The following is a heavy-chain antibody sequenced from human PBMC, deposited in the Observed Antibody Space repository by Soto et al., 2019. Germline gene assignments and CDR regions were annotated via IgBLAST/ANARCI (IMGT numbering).Heavy chain of an antibody. CDR1: GYSFTSYW. D-gene: IGHD2-15*01. CDR3: ARALAAIEGVYYYYYGMDV. CDR2: IYPGDSDT. Sequence: GESLKISCKGSGYSFTSYWIGWVRQMPGKGLEWMGIIYPGDSDTRYSPSFQGQVTISADKSISTAYLQWSSLKASDTAMYYCARALAAIEGVYYYYYGMDVWGQGTTVTVSS. V-gene: IGHV5-51*01. J-gene: IGHJ6*02.